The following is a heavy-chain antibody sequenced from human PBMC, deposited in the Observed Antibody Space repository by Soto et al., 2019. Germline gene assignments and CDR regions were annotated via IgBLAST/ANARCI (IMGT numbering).Heavy chain of an antibody. J-gene: IGHJ4*02. CDR1: GYNFGGYW. D-gene: IGHD1-7*01. Sequence: EVQLVQSGAEVKKPGESLKISCKASGYNFGGYWIGWVRQMPGKVLEWMGIIFPGDSDTRYSPSFQGQVTISADKSISTVYLQWRSLKASDTAIYFFARGGFIGTPPDYWGQGTRVTVSS. CDR2: IFPGDSDT. V-gene: IGHV5-51*01. CDR3: ARGGFIGTPPDY.